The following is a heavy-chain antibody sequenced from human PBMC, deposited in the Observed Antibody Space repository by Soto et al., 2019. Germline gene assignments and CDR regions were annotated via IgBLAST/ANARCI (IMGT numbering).Heavy chain of an antibody. Sequence: QITLKESGPTLVKPTQTLTLTCTFSGFSLNTSAVGVGWIRQPPGKALEWLALVYLDDDKLYSPSLKSRLTITKDTYKNQVVLTMTNMDPVDTATYFCSHVLGYCSSVTCYHSVDYMDVWGKGTTVTVSS. J-gene: IGHJ6*03. V-gene: IGHV2-5*02. D-gene: IGHD2-15*01. CDR3: SHVLGYCSSVTCYHSVDYMDV. CDR1: GFSLNTSAVG. CDR2: VYLDDDK.